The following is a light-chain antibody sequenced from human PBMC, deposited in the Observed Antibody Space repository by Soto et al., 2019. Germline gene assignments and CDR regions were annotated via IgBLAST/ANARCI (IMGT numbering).Light chain of an antibody. CDR1: QGISNH. CDR2: AAS. J-gene: IGKJ4*01. V-gene: IGKV1-9*01. CDR3: QQVNVYPST. Sequence: IQFTHSPSSLSASLGDRVTITCRASQGISNHLGWYQQKPGKSPELLIYAASTLQTGVPSRFSGGGSGTDFTLTITSLQPEDFATYYCQQVNVYPSTFGGGTKVDIK.